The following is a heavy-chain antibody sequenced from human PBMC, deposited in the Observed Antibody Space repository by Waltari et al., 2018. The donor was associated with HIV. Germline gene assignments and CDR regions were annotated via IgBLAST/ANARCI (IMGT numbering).Heavy chain of an antibody. Sequence: QVQLVESGGGVVQTGRSLRLSCVASGFTFSHYGMHWVRQAPGKGLGWGAVISDDGTKKYYVDSLKGRVTISRDNSKDTLYLQMNSLRADDTAVYYCAKLSYYDSSGLPDIWGQGTIVTVSS. J-gene: IGHJ3*02. V-gene: IGHV3-30*18. CDR2: ISDDGTKK. CDR1: GFTFSHYG. D-gene: IGHD3-22*01. CDR3: AKLSYYDSSGLPDI.